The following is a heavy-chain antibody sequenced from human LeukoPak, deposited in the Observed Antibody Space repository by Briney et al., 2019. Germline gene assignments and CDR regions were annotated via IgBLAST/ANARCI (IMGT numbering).Heavy chain of an antibody. D-gene: IGHD5-18*01. J-gene: IGHJ4*02. CDR3: ARVPRAAMADY. V-gene: IGHV4-39*07. CDR2: IYYSGST. Sequence: PSETLSLTCTVSGGSISSSSYYWGWIRQPPGKGLEWIGSIYYSGSTYYNPSLKSRVTISVDTSKNQFSLKLSSVTAADTAVYYCARVPRAAMADYWGQGTLVTVSS. CDR1: GGSISSSSYY.